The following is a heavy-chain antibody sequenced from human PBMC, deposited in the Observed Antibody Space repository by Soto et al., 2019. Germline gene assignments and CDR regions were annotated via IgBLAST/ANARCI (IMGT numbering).Heavy chain of an antibody. Sequence: EVHLVESGGGLVQPGGSLRLSCVASGFTFSSYWMHWVRQAPGKGLVWVSSISNDGSSTSYADPVKGRFTISRDNAKNTLYLKMNSLRAEDTAVYYCARLPNKSPQNWGQGTLVIVSP. V-gene: IGHV3-74*01. J-gene: IGHJ1*01. CDR2: ISNDGSST. CDR1: GFTFSSYW. CDR3: ARLPNKSPQN.